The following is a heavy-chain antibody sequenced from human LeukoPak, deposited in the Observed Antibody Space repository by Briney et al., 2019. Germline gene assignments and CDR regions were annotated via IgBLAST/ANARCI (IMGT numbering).Heavy chain of an antibody. Sequence: SETLSLTCTVSGGSISSGDYYWSWIRQPPGKGLEWIGYIYYSGSTYYNPSLKSRVTISVDTSKNQFSLKLSSVTAADTAVYYCARDDHSGYFDYWGQETLVTVSS. CDR1: GGSISSGDYY. J-gene: IGHJ4*02. V-gene: IGHV4-30-4*08. CDR3: ARDDHSGYFDY. CDR2: IYYSGST. D-gene: IGHD3-10*01.